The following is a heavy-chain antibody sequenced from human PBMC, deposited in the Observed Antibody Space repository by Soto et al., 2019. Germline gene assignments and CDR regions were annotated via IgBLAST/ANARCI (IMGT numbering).Heavy chain of an antibody. J-gene: IGHJ4*02. Sequence: QVQLVESGGGVVQPGWSLRLSCAASGFTFSSYAMHWVRQAPGKGLEWMAHVSYDGSNKYYADSVKGRFTVSRDNSKNTLYLQMNSLRAEDTAVYYCAKETERADGPVAYWGQGALVTVSS. CDR1: GFTFSSYA. CDR3: AKETERADGPVAY. CDR2: VSYDGSNK. D-gene: IGHD3-10*01. V-gene: IGHV3-30*18.